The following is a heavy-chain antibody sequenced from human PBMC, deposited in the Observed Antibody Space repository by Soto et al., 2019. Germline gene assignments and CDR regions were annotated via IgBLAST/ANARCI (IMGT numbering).Heavy chain of an antibody. V-gene: IGHV2-26*01. D-gene: IGHD4-17*01. CDR2: ILSNDEK. CDR1: GFSLSNSAMSVRG. CDR3: ARSTTEPKFRYGDYQYYYYGVDV. Sequence: QVTLKESGPVLLKPTETLTLTCTVSGFSLSNSAMSVRGVSWIRQPPGKALEWLAHILSNDEKSYSASLKSRLTISKDTSNSQVVLTMTNMDPVDTATYYCARSTTEPKFRYGDYQYYYYGVDVWGHGTTVTVSS. J-gene: IGHJ6*02.